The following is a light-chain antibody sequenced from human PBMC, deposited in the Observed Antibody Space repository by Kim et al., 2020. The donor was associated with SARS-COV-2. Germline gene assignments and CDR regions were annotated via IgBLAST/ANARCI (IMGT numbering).Light chain of an antibody. CDR2: DAS. Sequence: SPGERATLSCRARQSLSSNLAWSQQKPGQDPRHLIFDASARATGIPAKFISSGSGTEFTLTISSLESEDFAVYYCLQYNNGPPWTSGQGTKVDIK. J-gene: IGKJ1*01. V-gene: IGKV3-15*01. CDR3: LQYNNGPPWT. CDR1: QSLSSN.